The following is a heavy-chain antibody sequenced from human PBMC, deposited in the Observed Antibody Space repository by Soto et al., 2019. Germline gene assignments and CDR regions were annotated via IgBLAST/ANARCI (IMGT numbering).Heavy chain of an antibody. J-gene: IGHJ5*02. CDR3: ARQSYGQNWFDP. CDR2: MNPNSGNT. CDR1: GYTFTSYY. Sequence: ASVKVSCKASGYTFTSYYMHWVRQATGQGLEWMGWMNPNSGNTGYAQKFQGRVTMTRNTSISTAYMELSSLRSEDTAVYYCARQSYGQNWFDPWGQGTLVTVSS. V-gene: IGHV1-8*02. D-gene: IGHD5-18*01.